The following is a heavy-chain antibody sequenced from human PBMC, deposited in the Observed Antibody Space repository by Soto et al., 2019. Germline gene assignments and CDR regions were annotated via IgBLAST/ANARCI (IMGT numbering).Heavy chain of an antibody. V-gene: IGHV1-3*01. CDR2: INAGNGNT. J-gene: IGHJ4*02. Sequence: ASVKVSCKASGYTFTSYAMHWVRQAPGQRLEWMGWINAGNGNTKYSQKFQGRVTITRDTSASTAYMELSSLRTEDTAVYYCARTLVGDTPAEYWGQGTLVTVSS. D-gene: IGHD1-26*01. CDR3: ARTLVGDTPAEY. CDR1: GYTFTSYA.